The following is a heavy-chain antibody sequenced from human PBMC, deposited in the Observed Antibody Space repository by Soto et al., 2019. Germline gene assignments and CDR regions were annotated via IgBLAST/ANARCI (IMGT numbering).Heavy chain of an antibody. V-gene: IGHV3-23*01. CDR3: AGDYLRLNTLNGNFYSFGMDV. CDR1: GITFTTYA. D-gene: IGHD4-17*01. Sequence: WGSLRLSCAASGITFTTYAISWVRQAPGKGLEWVSTVAANVTNRHYADFVKGRFTISRDNSKNTVSLQMNRLRVEDTAIYFCAGDYLRLNTLNGNFYSFGMDVWGQGTAVTVSS. J-gene: IGHJ6*02. CDR2: VAANVTNR.